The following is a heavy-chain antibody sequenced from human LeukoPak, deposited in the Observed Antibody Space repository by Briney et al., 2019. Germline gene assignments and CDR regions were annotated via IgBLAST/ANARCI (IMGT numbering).Heavy chain of an antibody. CDR2: MNPNSGNT. J-gene: IGHJ6*03. CDR3: ARGEYQWLTQNYCYYYMDV. D-gene: IGHD6-19*01. CDR1: GYTFTSYD. V-gene: IGHV1-8*01. Sequence: ASVKVSCKASGYTFTSYDINWVRQATGQGLEWMGWMNPNSGNTGYAQKFQGRVTMTRNTSISTAYMELSSLRSEDTAVCYCARGEYQWLTQNYCYYYMDVWGKGTTVTVSS.